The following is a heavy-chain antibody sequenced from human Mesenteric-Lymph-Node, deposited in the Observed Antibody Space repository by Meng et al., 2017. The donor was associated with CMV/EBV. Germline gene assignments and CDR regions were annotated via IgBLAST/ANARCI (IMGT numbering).Heavy chain of an antibody. D-gene: IGHD3-22*01. Sequence: KVSCKGSGYNFTSYWIDWVRQMPGKGLEWMGIIYPGDSDTRYSPSFQGQVTISADKSMSTAYLQWNSLKASDTAMYYCARQLSSYFEGDYWGQGTLVTVSS. CDR3: ARQLSSYFEGDY. CDR2: IYPGDSDT. CDR1: GYNFTSYW. J-gene: IGHJ4*02. V-gene: IGHV5-51*01.